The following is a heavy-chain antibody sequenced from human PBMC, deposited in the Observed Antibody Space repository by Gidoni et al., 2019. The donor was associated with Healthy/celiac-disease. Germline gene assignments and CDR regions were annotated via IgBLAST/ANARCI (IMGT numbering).Heavy chain of an antibody. CDR2: IKSKTDGGTT. Sequence: EVQLVESGGGLVKPGGSLSLSCAASGFTYSIAWISWVRQAPGKALEWVGRIKSKTDGGTTDYAAPVKGRFTISRDDSKNTLYLQMNSLKTEDTAVYYCTTDEEYSSSWYIPGGLNYWGQGTLVTVSS. J-gene: IGHJ4*02. CDR3: TTDEEYSSSWYIPGGLNY. D-gene: IGHD6-13*01. V-gene: IGHV3-15*01. CDR1: GFTYSIAW.